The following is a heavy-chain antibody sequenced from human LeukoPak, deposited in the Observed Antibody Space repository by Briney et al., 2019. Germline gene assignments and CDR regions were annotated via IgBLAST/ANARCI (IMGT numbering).Heavy chain of an antibody. CDR3: ARDRATDY. D-gene: IGHD3-10*01. CDR2: TSSDGSSK. V-gene: IGHV3-30*03. J-gene: IGHJ4*02. Sequence: PGTSLRLSCAASGFTFSHYGMHWVRQAPGKGLEWVAGTSSDGSSKYYVDSVKGRFTISRDNSKNTLYLQMDSLRAEDTAVYYCARDRATDYWGQGTLVTVSS. CDR1: GFTFSHYG.